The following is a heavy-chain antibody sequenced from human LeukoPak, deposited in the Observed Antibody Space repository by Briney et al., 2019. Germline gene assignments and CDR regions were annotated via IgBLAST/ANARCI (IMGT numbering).Heavy chain of an antibody. CDR1: GGPISNYC. J-gene: IGHJ4*02. CDR2: IHVNGNI. D-gene: IGHD2-15*01. CDR3: ATAEGTRWPNY. V-gene: IGHV4-4*07. Sequence: PSETLSLTCTVSGGPISNYCWSWIRQSAGQGLEWIGRIHVNGNIDYNPSLRGRVTMSFDTSKNQLSLRLTSVTAADTAVYFCATAEGTRWPNYWGQGALVTVSS.